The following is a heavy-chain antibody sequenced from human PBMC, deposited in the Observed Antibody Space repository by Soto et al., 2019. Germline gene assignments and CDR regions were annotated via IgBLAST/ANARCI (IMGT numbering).Heavy chain of an antibody. Sequence: QVQLVQSGAEVKKPGSSVKVSCKAFGGTFSTYAVSWVRQAPGQGLEWVGGIIPSTGSTNHAQKFQGRVTITADESTRTVYMELTSLRSDDTAVYYCARGGSSSDYWGQGTLLTVSS. V-gene: IGHV1-69*12. CDR1: GGTFSTYA. CDR3: ARGGSSSDY. CDR2: IIPSTGST. D-gene: IGHD6-13*01. J-gene: IGHJ4*02.